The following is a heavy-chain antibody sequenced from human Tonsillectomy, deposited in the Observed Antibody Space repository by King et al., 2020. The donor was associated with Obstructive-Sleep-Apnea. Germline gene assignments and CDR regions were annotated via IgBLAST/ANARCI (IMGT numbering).Heavy chain of an antibody. V-gene: IGHV4-59*01. CDR3: ARVGVATSDYYYGMDV. CDR1: GGSISSYY. D-gene: IGHD5-12*01. CDR2: IYYSGRT. Sequence: VQLQESGPGLVKPSETLSLTCTVSGGSISSYYWSWIRQPPGKGLEWIGNIYYSGRTNYNPSFKSRVTTSVDTSKNQFSLKLTSVTAADTAVYYCARVGVATSDYYYGMDVWGQGTTVTFSS. J-gene: IGHJ6*02.